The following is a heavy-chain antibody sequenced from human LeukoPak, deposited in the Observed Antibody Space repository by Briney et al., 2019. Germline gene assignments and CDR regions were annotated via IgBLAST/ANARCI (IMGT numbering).Heavy chain of an antibody. V-gene: IGHV3-33*01. D-gene: IGHD1-26*01. CDR1: GFNFFTYG. CDR3: ARMIRGIGALDY. Sequence: GGSLRLSCAAPGFNFFTYGMHGVRQAPGKGLEWVAVIWYDGSNKYYADSVKGRFTISRDNSKSTLSLQMNSLRAEDTAVYYCARMIRGIGALDYWGQGTLVTVSS. J-gene: IGHJ4*02. CDR2: IWYDGSNK.